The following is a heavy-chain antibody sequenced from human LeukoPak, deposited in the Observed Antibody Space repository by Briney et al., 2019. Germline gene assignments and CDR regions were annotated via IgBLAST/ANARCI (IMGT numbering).Heavy chain of an antibody. CDR1: GFTFDDYG. CDR2: ISSSSSYI. J-gene: IGHJ4*02. V-gene: IGHV3-21*01. D-gene: IGHD3-10*01. CDR3: AKAAIWFGELFSNYYFDY. Sequence: GGSLRLSCAASGFTFDDYGMSWVRQAPGKGLEWVSSISSSSSYIYYADSVKGRFTISRDNAKNSLYLQMNSLRAEDTAVYYCAKAAIWFGELFSNYYFDYWGQGTLVTVSS.